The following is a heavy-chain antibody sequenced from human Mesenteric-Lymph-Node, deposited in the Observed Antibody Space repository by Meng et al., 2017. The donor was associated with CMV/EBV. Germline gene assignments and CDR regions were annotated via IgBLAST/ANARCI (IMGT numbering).Heavy chain of an antibody. CDR1: GYTFTGYY. D-gene: IGHD3-10*01. CDR3: ARAQYYYGSGSPPSDY. J-gene: IGHJ4*02. V-gene: IGHV1-2*06. Sequence: GYTFTGYYMHWVRQAPGQGLEWMGRINPNSGGTNYAQKFQGRVTMARDTSISTAYMELSRLRSDDTAVYYCARAQYYYGSGSPPSDYWGQGTLVTVS. CDR2: INPNSGGT.